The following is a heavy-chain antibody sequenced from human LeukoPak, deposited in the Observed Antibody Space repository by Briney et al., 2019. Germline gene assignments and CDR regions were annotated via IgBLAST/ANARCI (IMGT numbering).Heavy chain of an antibody. Sequence: SETLSLTCTVPGGSISVNNYYWAWIRQPPGKGLEWIGSIYYSGRTYYNPSLTSRVTIAVDTSKNQVSLKMNSVTAADTAVYYCARDKTGAGFFDYWGQGTLVTVSS. J-gene: IGHJ4*02. V-gene: IGHV4-39*07. CDR2: IYYSGRT. CDR3: ARDKTGAGFFDY. CDR1: GGSISVNNYY. D-gene: IGHD1-14*01.